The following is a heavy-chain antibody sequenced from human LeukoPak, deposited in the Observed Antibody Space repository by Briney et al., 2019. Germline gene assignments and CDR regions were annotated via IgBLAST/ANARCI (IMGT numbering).Heavy chain of an antibody. V-gene: IGHV3-7*01. D-gene: IGHD6-19*01. Sequence: GGSLRLSCAASGFTFSSYWMSWVRQAPGKGLEWVANIKQDGSEKYYVDSVKGRFTISRDNAKNSLYLQMNSLRAEDTAVYYRAPSPVVPGPFDYWGQGTLVTVT. J-gene: IGHJ4*02. CDR3: APSPVVPGPFDY. CDR2: IKQDGSEK. CDR1: GFTFSSYW.